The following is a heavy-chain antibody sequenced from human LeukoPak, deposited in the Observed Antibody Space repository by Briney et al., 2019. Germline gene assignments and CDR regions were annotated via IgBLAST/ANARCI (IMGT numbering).Heavy chain of an antibody. CDR3: ARVGAVAGADYYYYGMDV. J-gene: IGHJ6*02. D-gene: IGHD6-19*01. Sequence: SEEVSCKASGGTFSSYAISWVRQAPGQGLEWMGGIIPIFGTANYAQKFQGRVTITADESTSTAYMELSSLRSEDTAVYYCARVGAVAGADYYYYGMDVWGQGTTVTVSS. CDR1: GGTFSSYA. CDR2: IIPIFGTA. V-gene: IGHV1-69*13.